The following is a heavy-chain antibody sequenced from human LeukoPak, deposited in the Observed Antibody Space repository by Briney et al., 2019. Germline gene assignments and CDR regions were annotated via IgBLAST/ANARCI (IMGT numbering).Heavy chain of an antibody. CDR3: ARVAGIPYFDY. J-gene: IGHJ4*02. CDR1: GYSISSGYY. V-gene: IGHV4-38-2*02. Sequence: SETLSLTCTVSGYSISSGYYWGWIRQPPGKGLEWIGSIYHSGSTYFNPSLKSRVTISVDTSKNQFSLKLSSVTAADTAVYYCARVAGIPYFDYWGQGTLVTVSS. D-gene: IGHD3-10*01. CDR2: IYHSGST.